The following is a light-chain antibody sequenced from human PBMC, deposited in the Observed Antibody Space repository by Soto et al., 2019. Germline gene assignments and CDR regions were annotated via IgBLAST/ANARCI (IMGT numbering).Light chain of an antibody. Sequence: EIVMTQSPATLSVSPGERATLSCRASQNISSNLAWYQQKPGQAPRLLIYGASTRATGIPATFSGSESGTEFTLTISSLQSEDFAVYYCQPYNNWPFTFGPGNKVDIK. V-gene: IGKV3-15*01. CDR2: GAS. CDR1: QNISSN. J-gene: IGKJ3*01. CDR3: QPYNNWPFT.